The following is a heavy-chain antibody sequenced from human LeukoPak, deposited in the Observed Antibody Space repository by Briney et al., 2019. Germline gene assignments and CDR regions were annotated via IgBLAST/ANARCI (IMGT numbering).Heavy chain of an antibody. CDR3: ARRPIVGVPAPIDY. Sequence: ASVKVSCKASGYTFADYYIHWVRQAPGQGLEWMGLINPNTGGTNYAQKFQSRVTMTRDTSITTAYMELSRLRSDDTAVYYCARRPIVGVPAPIDYWGQGNLVTVSS. CDR1: GYTFADYY. CDR2: INPNTGGT. V-gene: IGHV1-2*02. D-gene: IGHD2-2*01. J-gene: IGHJ4*02.